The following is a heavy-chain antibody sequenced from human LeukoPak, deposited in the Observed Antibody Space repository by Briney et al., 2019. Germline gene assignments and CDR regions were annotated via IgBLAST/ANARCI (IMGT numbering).Heavy chain of an antibody. J-gene: IGHJ4*02. V-gene: IGHV3-23*01. CDR3: AKDGGSGYYYFDY. Sequence: PGGSLRLSCAASGFTFSSYAMSWVRQAPGKGLEWVSAISGSGGSTYYADSVKGRFTISRDNSKNTLYVQMNSLRAEDTAVYYGAKDGGSGYYYFDYWGQGTLVTVSS. D-gene: IGHD3-22*01. CDR1: GFTFSSYA. CDR2: ISGSGGST.